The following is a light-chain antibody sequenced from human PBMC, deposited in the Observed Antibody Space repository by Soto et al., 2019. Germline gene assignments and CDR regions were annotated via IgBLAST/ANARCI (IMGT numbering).Light chain of an antibody. CDR3: QQYHIYSWT. CDR1: ENIGAW. Sequence: DIHMTQSPSTLSASVGDRVTITCRASENIGAWLAWYQQKPGKAPKLLIYKASSLESGVPSRFSGGGSGTEFTLTISSLQPDDFATYYCQQYHIYSWTFGQGTKVDI. J-gene: IGKJ1*01. CDR2: KAS. V-gene: IGKV1-5*03.